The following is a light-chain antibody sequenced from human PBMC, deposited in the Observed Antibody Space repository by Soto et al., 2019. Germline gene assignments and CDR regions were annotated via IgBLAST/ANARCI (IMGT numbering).Light chain of an antibody. J-gene: IGLJ1*01. CDR3: STYTNSCTQV. V-gene: IGLV2-14*01. Sequence: QSGLTQPASVSGSPGQSITISCTATSSDVGGYNYVSWYQQHPGKAPKLMIYEVSNRPSGVSNRFSGSKSGNTASLTISGLQAEDEADYCCSTYTNSCTQVFGTGIKVTVL. CDR2: EVS. CDR1: SSDVGGYNY.